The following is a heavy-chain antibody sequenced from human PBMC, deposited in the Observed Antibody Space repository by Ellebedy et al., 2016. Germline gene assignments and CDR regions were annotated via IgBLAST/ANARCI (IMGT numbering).Heavy chain of an antibody. CDR1: GFTFSSYA. CDR3: AKSQVEGGYSYGYDY. D-gene: IGHD5-18*01. V-gene: IGHV3-23*01. J-gene: IGHJ4*02. CDR2: ISGSGGST. Sequence: GESLKISXAASGFTFSSYAMSWVHQAPGKGLEWVSAISGSGGSTYYADSVKGRFTISRDNSKNTLYLQMNSLRAEDTAVYYCAKSQVEGGYSYGYDYWGQGTLVTVSS.